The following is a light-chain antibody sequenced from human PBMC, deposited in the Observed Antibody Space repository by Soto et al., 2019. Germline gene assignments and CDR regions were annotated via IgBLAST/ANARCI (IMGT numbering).Light chain of an antibody. CDR2: DVS. J-gene: IGLJ1*01. V-gene: IGLV2-14*01. Sequence: QSALTHPASVSGSPGQSITISCTGTISDVGGYDYVSWYQQHPGKAPKLMIYDVSNRPSGVSNRFSGSKSGNTASLTISGLQADDEADYYCSSCTTSSTYVFGTGTKVTVL. CDR3: SSCTTSSTYV. CDR1: ISDVGGYDY.